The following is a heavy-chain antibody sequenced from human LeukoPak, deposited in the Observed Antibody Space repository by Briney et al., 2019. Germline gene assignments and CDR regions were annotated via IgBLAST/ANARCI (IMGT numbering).Heavy chain of an antibody. D-gene: IGHD4-17*01. Sequence: GGSVRLSCEASGFIFSSYTMRWVREAPGKGLEWFSCIRGTSRYIYYADSLKGRFNISRDNAKNSLYLQMNSLRAEDTAVYYCASFGDQPTQYYYYYMDVWGKGTTVTVSS. V-gene: IGHV3-21*01. CDR3: ASFGDQPTQYYYYYMDV. J-gene: IGHJ6*03. CDR1: GFIFSSYT. CDR2: IRGTSRYI.